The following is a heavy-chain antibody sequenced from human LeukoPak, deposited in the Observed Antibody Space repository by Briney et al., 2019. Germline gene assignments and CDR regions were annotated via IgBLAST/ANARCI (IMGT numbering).Heavy chain of an antibody. CDR3: ARLKLGAYFDL. D-gene: IGHD3-16*01. Sequence: SETLSLTCSVSGASITIDYWSWIRQPPGKGLEWIGYIYHNSGSTAYNPSLASRGTISVDTSKNQFSLKLRSVTAADTAVYYCARLKLGAYFDLWGRGTLVTVSS. CDR2: IYHNSGST. J-gene: IGHJ2*01. CDR1: GASITIDY. V-gene: IGHV4-59*08.